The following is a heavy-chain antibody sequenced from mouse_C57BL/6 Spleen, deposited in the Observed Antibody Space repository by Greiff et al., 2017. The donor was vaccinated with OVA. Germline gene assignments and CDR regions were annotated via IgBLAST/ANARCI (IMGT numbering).Heavy chain of an antibody. D-gene: IGHD2-5*01. V-gene: IGHV5-4*01. CDR2: ISDGGSYT. CDR1: GFTFSSYA. Sequence: EVQLVESGGGLVKPGGSLKLSCAASGFTFSSYAMSWVRQTPEKRLEWVATISDGGSYTYYPDNVKGRFTISRDNAKNNLYLQMSHLKSEDTAMYYCARMGGSNYVAMDYWGQGTSVTVSS. J-gene: IGHJ4*01. CDR3: ARMGGSNYVAMDY.